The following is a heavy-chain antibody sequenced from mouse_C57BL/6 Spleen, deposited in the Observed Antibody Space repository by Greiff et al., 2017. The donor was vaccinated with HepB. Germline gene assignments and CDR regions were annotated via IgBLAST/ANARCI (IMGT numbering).Heavy chain of an antibody. D-gene: IGHD2-4*01. CDR3: ARPYDYYVTYVDY. V-gene: IGHV1-64*01. Sequence: VKLQQPGAELVKPGASVKLSCKASGYTFTSYWMHWVKQRPGQGLEWIGMIHPNSGSTNYNEKFKSKATLTVDKSSSTAYMQLSSLTSEDSAVYYCARPYDYYVTYVDYWGQGTSVTVSS. CDR2: IHPNSGST. CDR1: GYTFTSYW. J-gene: IGHJ4*01.